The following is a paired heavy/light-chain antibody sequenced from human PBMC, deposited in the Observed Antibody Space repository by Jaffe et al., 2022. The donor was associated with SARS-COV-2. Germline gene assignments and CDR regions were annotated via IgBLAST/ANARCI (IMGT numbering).Light chain of an antibody. CDR2: DAT. J-gene: IGKJ4*01. CDR1: QSVSSY. CDR3: QHRSNWPLT. Sequence: EIVLTQSPAALSLSPGERATLSCRASQSVSSYLAWYQQKPGQAPRLLIYDATNRASGIPARFSGFGSGTDFTLTISSLEPEDFAVYYCQHRSNWPLTFGGGTKVEIK. V-gene: IGKV3-11*01.
Heavy chain of an antibody. V-gene: IGHV3-30*01. CDR1: GFSFSSYA. Sequence: QVQLVESGGGVVQPGRSLRLSCAASGFSFSSYAMHWVRQAPGKGLEWVAFISYDGNNKYYADSVKGRFTISRDNSEKTLYLQVNSLRAEDTAMYYCASHLRIAVAGFEFFQHWGQGTLVTVSS. CDR3: ASHLRIAVAGFEFFQH. J-gene: IGHJ1*01. CDR2: ISYDGNNK. D-gene: IGHD6-13*01.